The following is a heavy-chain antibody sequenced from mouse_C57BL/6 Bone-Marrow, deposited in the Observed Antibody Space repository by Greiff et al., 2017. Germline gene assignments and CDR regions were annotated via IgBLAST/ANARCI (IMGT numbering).Heavy chain of an antibody. D-gene: IGHD2-3*01. J-gene: IGHJ2*01. V-gene: IGHV1-55*01. CDR3: ANDGYYAYYFDY. CDR1: GYTFTSYW. CDR2: IYPGSGST. Sequence: VQLQQPGAELVKPGASVKMSCKASGYTFTSYWITWVQQRPGQGLEWIGDIYPGSGSTNYNEQFKSKVTLTIDTSSSTADMQLSRLISEDSAVYYGANDGYYAYYFDYGGQGTTLTVSS.